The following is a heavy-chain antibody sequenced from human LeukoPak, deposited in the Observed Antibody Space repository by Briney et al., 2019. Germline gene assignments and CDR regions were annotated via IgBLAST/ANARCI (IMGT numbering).Heavy chain of an antibody. Sequence: GGSLTLSCAASGYTLSKHWMTWVRQAPGKGLECVAIIKQDGSEKYYVNSVKGRFTISRDNAKNSLYLQMNSLRVEDTAVYYCGREWAVDFWGQGTLVTVSS. CDR1: GYTLSKHW. J-gene: IGHJ4*02. CDR3: GREWAVDF. V-gene: IGHV3-7*01. CDR2: IKQDGSEK.